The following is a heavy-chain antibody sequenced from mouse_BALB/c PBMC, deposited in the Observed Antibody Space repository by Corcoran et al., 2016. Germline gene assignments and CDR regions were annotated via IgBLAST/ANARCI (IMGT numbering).Heavy chain of an antibody. CDR3: ARRAGTPPYYAMDY. CDR1: GYTFTNYG. J-gene: IGHJ4*01. CDR2: INTYTGEP. V-gene: IGHV9-1*02. Sequence: QIQLVQSGPELKKPGETVKISCKASGYTFTNYGMNWVKQAPGKGLKWMGWINTYTGEPTYADDFKGRFAFSLETSASTAYLQINNLKNEDMATYFCARRAGTPPYYAMDYWGQGTSVTVSS. D-gene: IGHD3-3*01.